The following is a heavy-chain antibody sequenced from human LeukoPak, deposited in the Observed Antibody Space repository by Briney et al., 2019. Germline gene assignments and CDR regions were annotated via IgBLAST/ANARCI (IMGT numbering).Heavy chain of an antibody. Sequence: GESLKISCQASGYSFVSYWIGWVRPVPGKGLEWMGWMNPNSGNTGYAQKFQGRVTITRNTSISTAYMELSSLRSEDTAVYYCARGVLLRYFDWLLFRPNWFDPWGQGTLVTVSS. CDR2: MNPNSGNT. J-gene: IGHJ5*02. CDR1: GYSFVSYW. CDR3: ARGVLLRYFDWLLFRPNWFDP. D-gene: IGHD3-9*01. V-gene: IGHV1-8*01.